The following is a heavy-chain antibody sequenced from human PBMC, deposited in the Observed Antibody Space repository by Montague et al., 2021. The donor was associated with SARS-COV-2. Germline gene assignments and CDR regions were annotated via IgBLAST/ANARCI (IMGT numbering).Heavy chain of an antibody. Sequence: SETLSLTCAVYGGSFSGYYWSWIRQPPGKGLEWIGEINHSGSTNYNPSLKSRVTISVNTSKNQFSLKLSSVTAADTAVYYCARQAFSRITIFGVVISEGSLDPWGQGTLVTVSS. J-gene: IGHJ5*02. V-gene: IGHV4-34*01. CDR1: GGSFSGYY. CDR3: ARQAFSRITIFGVVISEGSLDP. D-gene: IGHD3-3*01. CDR2: INHSGST.